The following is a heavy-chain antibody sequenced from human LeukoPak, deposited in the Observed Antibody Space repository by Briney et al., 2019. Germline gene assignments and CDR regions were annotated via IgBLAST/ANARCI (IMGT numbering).Heavy chain of an antibody. CDR2: MDTARRTT. CDR3: ATDVTGSEDR. Sequence: GGSLRLSCVVSGFPFGNFCMHCVRQIPGKGLVGDARMDTARRTTDYADSVKGRFTISRDNARNTLYLQMRSLRADDTALYYCATDVTGSEDRWGQGTLVTVSS. CDR1: GFPFGNFC. V-gene: IGHV3-74*01. J-gene: IGHJ5*02. D-gene: IGHD6-25*01.